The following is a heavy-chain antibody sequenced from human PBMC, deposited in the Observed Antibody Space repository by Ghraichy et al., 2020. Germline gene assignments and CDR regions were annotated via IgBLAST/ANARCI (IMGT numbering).Heavy chain of an antibody. J-gene: IGHJ4*01. CDR3: ERLGETGLRYLWYFDY. D-gene: IGHD2-8*02. Sequence: VSAISGSGGSTYYADSVKGRFTISRDPSKNTLYLQRTRLRAEDTAVYYCERLGETGLRYLWYFDYWG. CDR2: ISGSGGST. V-gene: IGHV3-23*01.